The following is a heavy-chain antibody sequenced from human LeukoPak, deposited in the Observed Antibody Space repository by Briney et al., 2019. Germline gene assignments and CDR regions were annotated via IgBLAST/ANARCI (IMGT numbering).Heavy chain of an antibody. V-gene: IGHV3-48*02. CDR3: ASRDCSGGSCYYYYGMDV. J-gene: IGHJ6*02. CDR2: ISSSSSTI. D-gene: IGHD2-15*01. Sequence: GGSLRLSCAASGFTFSRFGMHWVRQAPGKGLEWVSYISSSSSTIYYADSVKGRFTISRDNAKNSLYLQMNSLRDEDTAVYYCASRDCSGGSCYYYYGMDVWGRGTTVTVSS. CDR1: GFTFSRFG.